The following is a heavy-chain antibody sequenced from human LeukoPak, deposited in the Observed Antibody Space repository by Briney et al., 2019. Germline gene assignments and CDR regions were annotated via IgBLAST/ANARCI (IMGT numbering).Heavy chain of an antibody. Sequence: ASVKVSCKASGYTFTDYYMHWVRQAPGQGLEWMGWINPNSGGTNYAQKFQGRVTMTRDTSISTAYMELSRLRSDDTAVYYCAREYYDSSGLDYWGQGTLVTVSS. J-gene: IGHJ4*02. CDR1: GYTFTDYY. CDR3: AREYYDSSGLDY. CDR2: INPNSGGT. D-gene: IGHD3-22*01. V-gene: IGHV1-2*02.